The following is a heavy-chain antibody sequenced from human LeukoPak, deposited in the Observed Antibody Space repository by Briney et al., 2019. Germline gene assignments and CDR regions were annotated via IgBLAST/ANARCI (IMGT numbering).Heavy chain of an antibody. D-gene: IGHD3-3*01. CDR2: INQDGSEK. V-gene: IGHV3-7*01. CDR3: VRDDYDSRSGYQRYFEF. Sequence: GGSLRLSCAVSGFTFSDYWMTWVRPAPGKGLEWVANINQDGSEKYYVDSVEGRFTISRDSVKNSLYLQMTSVRADDTAMYYCVRDDYDSRSGYQRYFEFWGQGTLVTVSS. J-gene: IGHJ4*02. CDR1: GFTFSDYW.